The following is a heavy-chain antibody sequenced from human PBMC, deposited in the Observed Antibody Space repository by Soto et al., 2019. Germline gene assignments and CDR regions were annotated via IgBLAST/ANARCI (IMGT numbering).Heavy chain of an antibody. CDR3: ARGDQYQPAYNYYYYYGMDV. D-gene: IGHD2-2*01. Sequence: SQTLSLTCAISGDSVSSNSATWNWIRQSPSRGLEWLGRTYYRSKWYDDYAVSVKSRITISPDTSKNQFSLKLSSVTAADTAVYYCARGDQYQPAYNYYYYYGMDVWGQGTTVTVSS. J-gene: IGHJ6*02. CDR1: GDSVSSNSAT. CDR2: TYYRSKWYD. V-gene: IGHV6-1*01.